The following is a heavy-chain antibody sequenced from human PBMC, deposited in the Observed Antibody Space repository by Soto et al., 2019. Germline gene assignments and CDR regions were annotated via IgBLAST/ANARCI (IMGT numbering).Heavy chain of an antibody. CDR2: ISPSGSP. V-gene: IGHV4-30-2*01. CDR3: TRGVLA. D-gene: IGHD2-8*01. Sequence: SGTLSLTCSVSGGSVSSGGYSWSWIRQPPGKGLEWIGFISPSGSPDYNPSLKSRVTISVDRSKNQISLELSSVTAADTAVYYCTRGVLAWGPGTLVTVSS. CDR1: GGSVSSGGYS. J-gene: IGHJ4*02.